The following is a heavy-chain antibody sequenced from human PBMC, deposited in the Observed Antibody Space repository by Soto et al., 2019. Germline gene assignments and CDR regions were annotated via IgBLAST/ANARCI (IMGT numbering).Heavy chain of an antibody. Sequence: EVQLVESGGGLIQPGGSLRLSCAASGFTVSSKYMTWVRQAPGKGLEWGSVIYGGGTTYYADSVKGRFTISRDNSKNTLYLQMNSLRVEDTAVYYCVQTTGWPGFDFWGQGTLVTVSS. J-gene: IGHJ4*02. CDR3: VQTTGWPGFDF. V-gene: IGHV3-53*01. CDR1: GFTVSSKY. CDR2: IYGGGTT. D-gene: IGHD6-19*01.